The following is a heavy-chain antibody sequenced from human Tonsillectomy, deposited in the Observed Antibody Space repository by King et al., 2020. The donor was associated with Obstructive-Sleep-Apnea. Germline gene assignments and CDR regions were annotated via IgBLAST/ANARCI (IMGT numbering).Heavy chain of an antibody. CDR1: GYSISSGYY. CDR3: ASTLDIAVVVDTYYFDY. Sequence: LQLQESGPGLVKPSETLSLTCTVSGYSISSGYYWGWIRQPPGKGLEWIGSIYHSGSTYYNPSLKSRVTISVDTSKNQFSLKLSSVTAADTAVYYCASTLDIAVVVDTYYFDYWGQGTLVTVSS. V-gene: IGHV4-38-2*02. J-gene: IGHJ4*02. CDR2: IYHSGST. D-gene: IGHD2-15*01.